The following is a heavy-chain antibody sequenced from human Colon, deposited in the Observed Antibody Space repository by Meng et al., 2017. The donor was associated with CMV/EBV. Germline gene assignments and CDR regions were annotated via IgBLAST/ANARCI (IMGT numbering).Heavy chain of an antibody. CDR1: GFTFSDYY. CDR3: AREGWVTSTGGMDV. D-gene: IGHD2-2*01. CDR2: ISSSGSTI. Sequence: GESLKISCAASGFTFSDYYMSWIRQAPGKGLEWVSYISSSGSTIYYADSVKGRFTISRDNAKNSLYLQMNSLRAEDTAVYYCAREGWVTSTGGMDVWGQGTTVTVSS. V-gene: IGHV3-11*01. J-gene: IGHJ6*02.